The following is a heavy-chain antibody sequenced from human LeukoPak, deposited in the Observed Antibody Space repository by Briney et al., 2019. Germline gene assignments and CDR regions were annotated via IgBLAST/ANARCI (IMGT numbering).Heavy chain of an antibody. D-gene: IGHD4-17*01. CDR1: GFTFDDYG. CDR2: INWNGGST. V-gene: IGHV3-20*04. Sequence: PGGSLRLSCAASGFTFDDYGMSWVRQAPGKGLEWVSGINWNGGSTGYADSVKGRFTISRDNAKNSLYLQMNSLRAEDTALYYCAGVNGDPTTNHSYYFDYWGQGTLVTVSS. CDR3: AGVNGDPTTNHSYYFDY. J-gene: IGHJ4*02.